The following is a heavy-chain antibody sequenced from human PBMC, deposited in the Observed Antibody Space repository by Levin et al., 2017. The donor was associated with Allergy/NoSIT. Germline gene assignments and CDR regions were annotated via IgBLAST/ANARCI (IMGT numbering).Heavy chain of an antibody. CDR1: GFTFSSYW. V-gene: IGHV3-74*01. J-gene: IGHJ5*02. D-gene: IGHD4-17*01. CDR2: INSDGSST. CDR3: ARGGATVTPYNWFDP. Sequence: PSETLSLTCAASGFTFSSYWMHWVRQAPGKGLVWVSRINSDGSSTSYADSVKGRFTISRDNAKNTLYLQMNSLRAEDTAVYYCARGGATVTPYNWFDPWGQGTLVTVSS.